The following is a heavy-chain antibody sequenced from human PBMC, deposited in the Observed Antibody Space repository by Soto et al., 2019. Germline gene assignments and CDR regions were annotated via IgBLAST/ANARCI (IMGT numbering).Heavy chain of an antibody. CDR2: ISYDGSNK. CDR3: ARPIVVVITSYYYGMDV. Sequence: QVQLVESGGGVVQPGRSLRLSCAASGFTFSSYAMHWVRQAPGKGLEWVAVISYDGSNKYYADSVKGRFTISRDNSKNTLYLQMNSLRAEDTAVYYCARPIVVVITSYYYGMDVWGQGTTVTVSS. J-gene: IGHJ6*02. CDR1: GFTFSSYA. D-gene: IGHD3-22*01. V-gene: IGHV3-30-3*01.